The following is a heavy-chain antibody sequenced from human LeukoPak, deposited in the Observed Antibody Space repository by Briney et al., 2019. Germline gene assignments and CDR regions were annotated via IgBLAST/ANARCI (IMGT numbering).Heavy chain of an antibody. J-gene: IGHJ6*02. V-gene: IGHV1-18*01. CDR1: GYTFTSYG. CDR2: ISAYNGNT. D-gene: IGHD2-15*01. CDR3: ARLGYCSGGSCKKEYYYYYGMDV. Sequence: PGASVKVSCKASGYTFTSYGISWVRQAPGQGLGWMGWISAYNGNTNYSQQLQGRVTMPTDTSTRTAYMEPRSLRSDDTAVYYCARLGYCSGGSCKKEYYYYYGMDVWGQGTPVTVSS.